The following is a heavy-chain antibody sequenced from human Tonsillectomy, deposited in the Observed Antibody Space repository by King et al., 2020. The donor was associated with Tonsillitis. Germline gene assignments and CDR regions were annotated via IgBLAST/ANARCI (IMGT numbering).Heavy chain of an antibody. J-gene: IGHJ5*02. Sequence: VQLVESGGGLVQPGGSLRLSCAASGFKFTRYAMTWVRQAPGKGLDWVSGIRDSGVSTYYAEDVQGRFTISRDNSNNTLYLQMNSLRAEDTAVYFCAKDYSGSYHWGQGTLVTVSS. CDR3: AKDYSGSYH. CDR1: GFKFTRYA. CDR2: IRDSGVST. V-gene: IGHV3-23*04. D-gene: IGHD1-26*01.